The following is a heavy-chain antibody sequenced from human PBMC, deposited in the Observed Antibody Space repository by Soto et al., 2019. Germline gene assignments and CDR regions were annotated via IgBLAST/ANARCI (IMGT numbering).Heavy chain of an antibody. V-gene: IGHV4-30-4*01. CDR2: IYYSGST. Sequence: SETLSLTCTVSGGSISSGDYYWSWIRQPPGKGLEWIGYIYYSGSTYYNPSLKSRVTISVGTSKNQFSLKLSSVTAADTAVYYCARVDYCSSTSCYNSGFDPWGQGTLVTVSS. CDR1: GGSISSGDYY. D-gene: IGHD2-2*01. J-gene: IGHJ5*02. CDR3: ARVDYCSSTSCYNSGFDP.